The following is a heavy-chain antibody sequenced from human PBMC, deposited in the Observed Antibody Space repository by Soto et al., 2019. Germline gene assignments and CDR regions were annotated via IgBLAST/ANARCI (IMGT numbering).Heavy chain of an antibody. D-gene: IGHD2-15*01. V-gene: IGHV1-58*02. CDR2: IVVGSGNT. CDR3: ALGYCSGGSCYSPYYYYGMDV. Sequence: SVKVASKASGFTVTISAMQGVRQARGQRLEWIGWIVVGSGNTNYAQKFQGRVTITADESTSTAYMGLSSLRSEDTAVYYCALGYCSGGSCYSPYYYYGMDVWGQGTTVTVSS. J-gene: IGHJ6*02. CDR1: GFTVTISA.